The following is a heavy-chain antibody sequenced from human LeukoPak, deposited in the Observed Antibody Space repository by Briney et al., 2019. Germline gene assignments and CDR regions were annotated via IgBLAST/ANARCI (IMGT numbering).Heavy chain of an antibody. V-gene: IGHV1-46*01. CDR3: ATVFSGAHYYDSSGYYYFDY. CDR1: GYTFTSYY. CDR2: INPTGGST. Sequence: GASVKVSCKASGYTFTSYYMHWVRQAPGQGLEWMGLINPTGGSTGYAQKFQGRVTMTEDTSTDTAYMELSSLRSEDTAVYYCATVFSGAHYYDSSGYYYFDYWGQGTLVTVSS. J-gene: IGHJ4*02. D-gene: IGHD3-22*01.